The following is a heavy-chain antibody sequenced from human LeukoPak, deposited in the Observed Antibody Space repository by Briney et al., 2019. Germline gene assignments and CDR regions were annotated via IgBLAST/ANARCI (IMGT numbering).Heavy chain of an antibody. CDR2: ISAYNGNT. D-gene: IGHD3-9*01. J-gene: IGHJ6*02. V-gene: IGHV1-18*01. CDR1: GYTFTSYS. Sequence: ASVKVSCKASGYTFTSYSISWVRQAPGQGLEWMGWISAYNGNTNYAQKLQGRVTMTTDTSTSTAYMELRGLRSDDTAVYYCARDDYDILTGLLNYYYGMDVWGQGTTVTVSS. CDR3: ARDDYDILTGLLNYYYGMDV.